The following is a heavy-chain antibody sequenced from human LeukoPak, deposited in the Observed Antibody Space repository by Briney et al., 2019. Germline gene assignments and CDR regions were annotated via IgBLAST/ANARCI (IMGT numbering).Heavy chain of an antibody. CDR2: LYSGDST. CDR3: ARVGDHYHWYLDL. J-gene: IGHJ2*01. V-gene: IGHV3-53*01. CDR1: GFTASTKY. D-gene: IGHD3-10*01. Sequence: GGSLRLSCAASGFTASTKYMNWVRQAPGKGLEWVSILYSGDSTYYADSVKGRFIVSRDNSKNTLYLQMNALRADDTAVYYCARVGDHYHWYLDLWGRGTLVTVSS.